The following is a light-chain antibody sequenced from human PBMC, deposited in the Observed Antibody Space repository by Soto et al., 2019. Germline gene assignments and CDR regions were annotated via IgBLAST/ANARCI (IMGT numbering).Light chain of an antibody. CDR3: QQANSFPWT. V-gene: IGKV1-12*01. J-gene: IGKJ1*01. CDR1: QDISRW. Sequence: DLQMTQSPSSVSASVGDRVTITCRASQDISRWLGWYQQKPGKAPKLLIYAASNLHSGVPSRFSGSRSATDYTLTISSLQHEDFATSSCQQANSFPWTFGQGTKVEIK. CDR2: AAS.